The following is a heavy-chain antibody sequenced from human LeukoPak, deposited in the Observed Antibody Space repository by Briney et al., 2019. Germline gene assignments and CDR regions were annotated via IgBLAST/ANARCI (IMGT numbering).Heavy chain of an antibody. V-gene: IGHV3-66*02. CDR2: IYSGGST. Sequence: GGSLRLSCAVSGFTVSSYYMTWVRQAPGKGLEWVSLIYSGGSTYYADSVKGRFTISRDSSKNTLYLQMNSLRAEDTAVYYCARGNCTSISCVTFDNWGQGTLVTVSS. D-gene: IGHD2-2*01. J-gene: IGHJ4*02. CDR3: ARGNCTSISCVTFDN. CDR1: GFTVSSYY.